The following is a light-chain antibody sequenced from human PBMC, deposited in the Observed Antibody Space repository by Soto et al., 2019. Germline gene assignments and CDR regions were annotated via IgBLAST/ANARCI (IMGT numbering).Light chain of an antibody. V-gene: IGLV1-44*01. CDR1: SSKIGSKT. CDR2: NSY. J-gene: IGLJ1*01. Sequence: QPLLAYPPSTSGTPRQRVTLSCSGNSSKIGSKTVNWYQQLPGTVPKLLIYNSYQRPSGVPDRFSGSKSGTSASLAISGLQSEDEADYYCGAWDASLNGYVFGAGTKVTVL. CDR3: GAWDASLNGYV.